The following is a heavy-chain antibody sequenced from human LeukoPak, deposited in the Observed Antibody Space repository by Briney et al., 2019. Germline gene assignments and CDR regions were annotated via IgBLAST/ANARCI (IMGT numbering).Heavy chain of an antibody. Sequence: GGSLRLSCAASGLTLSDCYMSWIRQAPGKGLECVAYIYPGGGVIYYADSVKGRFTIFRDNTKNSLYLQMSSLRAEDTAIYYCARDYHNKGHDYWGPGTLVTVSS. CDR2: IYPGGGVI. CDR1: GLTLSDCY. D-gene: IGHD2/OR15-2a*01. V-gene: IGHV3-11*01. CDR3: ARDYHNKGHDY. J-gene: IGHJ4*02.